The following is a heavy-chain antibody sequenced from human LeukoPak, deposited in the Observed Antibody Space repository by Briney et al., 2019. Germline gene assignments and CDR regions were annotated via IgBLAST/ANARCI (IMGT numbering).Heavy chain of an antibody. J-gene: IGHJ4*02. Sequence: GGSLRLSCAASGFTFDDYAMHWVRQAPGKGLEWVSGISWNSGSIGYADSVKGRFTISRDNAKNSLYLQMNSLRAEDTALYYCAKDFQGYSSGWYFDYWGQGTLVTVSS. D-gene: IGHD6-19*01. CDR1: GFTFDDYA. CDR2: ISWNSGSI. V-gene: IGHV3-9*01. CDR3: AKDFQGYSSGWYFDY.